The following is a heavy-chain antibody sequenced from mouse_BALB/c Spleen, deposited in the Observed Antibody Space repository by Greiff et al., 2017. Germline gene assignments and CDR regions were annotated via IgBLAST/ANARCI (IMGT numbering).Heavy chain of an antibody. CDR2: INPYNGAT. J-gene: IGHJ3*01. V-gene: IGHV1-31*01. Sequence: EVQLQQSGPELVKPGASVKISCKASGYSFTGYYMHWVKQSHVKSLEWIGRINPYNGATSYNQNFKDKASLTVDKSSSTAYMELHSLTSEDSAVYYCARDGGYDGFADWGQGTLVTVSA. CDR3: ARDGGYDGFAD. D-gene: IGHD2-2*01. CDR1: GYSFTGYY.